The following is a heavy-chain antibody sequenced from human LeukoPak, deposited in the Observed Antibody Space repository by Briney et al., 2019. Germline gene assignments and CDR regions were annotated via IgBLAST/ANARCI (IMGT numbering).Heavy chain of an antibody. D-gene: IGHD6-13*01. V-gene: IGHV5-51*01. J-gene: IGHJ3*02. Sequence: GESLKISCKGSEYSFTSYRIGWVRQMPGKGLEWMGIIYPGDSDTRYSPSFQGQVTISADKSISTAYLQWSSLKASDTAIYYCARRKAAAAATTAFDIWGQGTMVTVSS. CDR1: EYSFTSYR. CDR3: ARRKAAAAATTAFDI. CDR2: IYPGDSDT.